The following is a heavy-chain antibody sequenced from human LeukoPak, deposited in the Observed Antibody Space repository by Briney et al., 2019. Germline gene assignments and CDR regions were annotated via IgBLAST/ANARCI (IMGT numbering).Heavy chain of an antibody. CDR2: ISSSSSYI. V-gene: IGHV3-21*01. J-gene: IGHJ4*02. CDR1: GFTFTNDF. D-gene: IGHD1-14*01. Sequence: PGGSLRLSCAASGFTFTNDFMTWVRQAPGKGLEWVSSISSSSSYIYYADSVKGRFTISRDNAKNSLYLQMNSLRAEDTAVYYCAPVTLDYWGQGTLVTVSS. CDR3: APVTLDY.